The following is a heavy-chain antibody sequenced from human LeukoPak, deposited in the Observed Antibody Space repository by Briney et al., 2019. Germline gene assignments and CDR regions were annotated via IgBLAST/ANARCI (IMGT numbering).Heavy chain of an antibody. D-gene: IGHD3-22*01. CDR3: ARPESWRITMRFNDAFDI. Sequence: SETLSLTCAVYGGSFSGYYWSWIRQPPGKGLEWIGEINHSGSTNYNPSLKSRVTISVDTSKNQFSLKLSFVTAADTAVHYCARPESWRITMRFNDAFDIWGQGTMVTVSS. CDR1: GGSFSGYY. CDR2: INHSGST. V-gene: IGHV4-34*01. J-gene: IGHJ3*02.